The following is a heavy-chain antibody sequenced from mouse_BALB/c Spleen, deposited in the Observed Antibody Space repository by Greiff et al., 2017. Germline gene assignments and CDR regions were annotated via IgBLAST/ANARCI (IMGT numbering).Heavy chain of an antibody. D-gene: IGHD4-1*01. J-gene: IGHJ2*01. Sequence: EVKLVESGPGLVKPSQSLSLTCTVTGYSITSDYAWNWIRQFPGNKLEWMGYISYSGSTSYNPSLKSRISITRDTSKNQFFLQLNSVTTEDTATYYCARDWDLDYWGQGTTLTVSS. CDR1: GYSITSDYA. V-gene: IGHV3-2*02. CDR2: ISYSGST. CDR3: ARDWDLDY.